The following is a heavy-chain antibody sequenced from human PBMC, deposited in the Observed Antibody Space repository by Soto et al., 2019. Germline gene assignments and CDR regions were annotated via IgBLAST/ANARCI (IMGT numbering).Heavy chain of an antibody. D-gene: IGHD3-16*01. CDR2: ISATGGGT. V-gene: IGHV3-23*01. Sequence: PGGSLILSCASSGFTFSNYAMSWIRQTPGKGLEWVSLISATGGGTYYADSVKGRFTISRDNSHNTLYLQVHSLTAEDTAVYYCAKDRRAGGNSAFYFDFWGQGAQVTVSS. CDR1: GFTFSNYA. J-gene: IGHJ4*02. CDR3: AKDRRAGGNSAFYFDF.